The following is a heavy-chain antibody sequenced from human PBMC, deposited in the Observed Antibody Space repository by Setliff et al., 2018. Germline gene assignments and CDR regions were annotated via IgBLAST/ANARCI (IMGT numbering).Heavy chain of an antibody. V-gene: IGHV1-2*02. CDR2: ISPNSGDT. J-gene: IGHJ5*02. CDR3: ARSGSYGMRYWFDH. CDR1: GNSFTGFY. Sequence: GASVKVSCKASGNSFTGFYLHWVRQAPGQGLEWMGWISPNSGDTNYAQKFQGRVSMTRDTSIYTAYMEPSSLRSDDTAVYYCARSGSYGMRYWFDHWGQGTLVTVSS. D-gene: IGHD1-26*01.